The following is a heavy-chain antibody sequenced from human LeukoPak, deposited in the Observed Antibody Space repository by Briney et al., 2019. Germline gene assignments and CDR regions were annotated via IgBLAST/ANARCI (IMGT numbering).Heavy chain of an antibody. CDR1: GGTFSSYA. CDR2: IIPILGIA. Sequence: GASVKVSCKASGGTFSSYAISWVRQAPGQGLEWMGRIIPILGIANYAQKFQGRATITADKSTSTAYMELSSLRSEDTAVYYCASSHPYGDYPFGYWGQGTLVTVSS. CDR3: ASSHPYGDYPFGY. J-gene: IGHJ4*02. D-gene: IGHD4-17*01. V-gene: IGHV1-69*04.